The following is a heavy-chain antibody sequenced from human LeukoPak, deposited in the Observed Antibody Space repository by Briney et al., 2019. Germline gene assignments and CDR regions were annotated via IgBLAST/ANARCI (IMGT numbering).Heavy chain of an antibody. CDR2: IYSGGST. CDR1: GFTVSSNY. J-gene: IGHJ5*02. V-gene: IGHV3-53*01. Sequence: GGSLRLSCAASGFTVSSNYMSWVRQAPGKGLEWVSVIYSGGSTYYADSVKGRFTISRDNAKNSLYLQMNSLRAEDTAVYYCARGPGVTAIRGYNWFDPWGQGTLVTVSS. D-gene: IGHD2-21*02. CDR3: ARGPGVTAIRGYNWFDP.